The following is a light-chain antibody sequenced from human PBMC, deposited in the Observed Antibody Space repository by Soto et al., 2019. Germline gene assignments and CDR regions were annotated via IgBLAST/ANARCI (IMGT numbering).Light chain of an antibody. J-gene: IGKJ2*01. V-gene: IGKV4-1*01. Sequence: IVMTQSPDSLAVSLGERATINCKSIQSLYNSNNLNYLAWYQQKPGQPPKLLLYWAATRESGVPDRFSGSGSGTDFTLTISSLQAADVAVYYCQQYHSNPSTFGQGTKLEIK. CDR2: WAA. CDR1: QSLYNSNNLNY. CDR3: QQYHSNPST.